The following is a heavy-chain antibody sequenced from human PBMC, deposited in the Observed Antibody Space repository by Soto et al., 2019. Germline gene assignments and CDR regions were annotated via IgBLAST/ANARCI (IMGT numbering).Heavy chain of an antibody. J-gene: IGHJ4*02. CDR2: ISGSGGST. CDR1: GFTFSSYA. D-gene: IGHD2-15*01. V-gene: IGHV3-23*01. Sequence: AGGSLRLSCAASGFTFSSYAMSWVRQAPGKGLEWVSAISGSGGSTYYADSVKGRFTISRDNSKNTLYLQMNSLRAEDTAVYYCAKTSPLEDIVVVVAATNLWFDYWGQGTLVTVSS. CDR3: AKTSPLEDIVVVVAATNLWFDY.